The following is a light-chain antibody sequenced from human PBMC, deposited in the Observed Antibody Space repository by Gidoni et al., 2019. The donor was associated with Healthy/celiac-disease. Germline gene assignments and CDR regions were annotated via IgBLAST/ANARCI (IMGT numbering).Light chain of an antibody. CDR2: RNN. V-gene: IGLV1-47*01. CDR3: AAWDDSLSGVV. Sequence: QSVLTQPPPASGTPGQRFTISCSGSSSHIGSNYVYWYQQLPGTAPNLLIYRNNQRPSGVPDRFSGSKSGTSASLAISGLRSEDEADYYCAAWDDSLSGVVFGGGTKLTVL. J-gene: IGLJ2*01. CDR1: SSHIGSNY.